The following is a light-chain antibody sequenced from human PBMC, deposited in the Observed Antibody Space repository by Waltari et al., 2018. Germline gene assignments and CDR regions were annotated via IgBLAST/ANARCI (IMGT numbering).Light chain of an antibody. V-gene: IGKV2D-29*02. CDR3: MQSIELPT. CDR2: EVS. CDR1: DSLLHTDGKTY. Sequence: VLTQTPPSLSVTPGQPAAISSKSGDSLLHTDGKTYLYWYLQQSGQSPQRLIYEVSRRFSGVPDRISGSGSGTDFTLKISRVEAEDVGVYYCMQSIELPTFGQGTRLEIK. J-gene: IGKJ5*01.